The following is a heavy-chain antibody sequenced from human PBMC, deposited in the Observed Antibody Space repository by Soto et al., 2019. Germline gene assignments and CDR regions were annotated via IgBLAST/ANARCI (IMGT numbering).Heavy chain of an antibody. V-gene: IGHV4-30-4*01. CDR3: ARVVYCGGDCSPNYYYYGMDV. Sequence: SETLSLTCTVSGGSISSGDYYWSWIRQPPGKGLEWIGYIYYSGSTYYNPSLKSRVTISVDTSKNQFSLKLSSVTAADTAVYYCARVVYCGGDCSPNYYYYGMDVWGQGTTVTVSS. D-gene: IGHD2-21*02. CDR1: GGSISSGDYY. J-gene: IGHJ6*02. CDR2: IYYSGST.